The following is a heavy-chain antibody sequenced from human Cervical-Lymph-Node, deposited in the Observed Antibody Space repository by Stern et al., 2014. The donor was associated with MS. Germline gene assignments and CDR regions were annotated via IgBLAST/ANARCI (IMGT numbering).Heavy chain of an antibody. CDR1: GYTFTSYG. J-gene: IGHJ4*02. D-gene: IGHD1-26*01. Sequence: QVQLVQSGAEVKKPGASVKVSCKASGYTFTSYGISWVRQAPGQGLEWMGLISAYKGKKNYAHKLQGRVTITTDKSTTTAYQEMRSVKSDDTAVYDCARDLCGGYRYIDFWGQGTLVTVSS. CDR2: ISAYKGKK. V-gene: IGHV1-18*04. CDR3: ARDLCGGYRYIDF.